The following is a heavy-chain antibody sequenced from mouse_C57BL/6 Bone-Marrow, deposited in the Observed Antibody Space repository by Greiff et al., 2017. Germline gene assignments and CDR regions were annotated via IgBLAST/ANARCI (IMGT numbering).Heavy chain of an antibody. CDR3: AMGFAY. J-gene: IGHJ3*01. CDR1: GYTFTSYW. D-gene: IGHD4-1*01. V-gene: IGHV1-64*01. CDR2: IHPNSGST. Sequence: QVQLKQPGAELVKPGASVKLSCKASGYTFTSYWMHWVKQRPGQGLEWIGMIHPNSGSTNYNEKFKSKATLTVDKSSSPAYMQLSSLTSEDSAVYYCAMGFAYWGQGTLVTVSA.